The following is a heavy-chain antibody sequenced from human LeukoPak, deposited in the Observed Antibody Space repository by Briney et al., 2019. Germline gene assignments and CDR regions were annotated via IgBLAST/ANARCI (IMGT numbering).Heavy chain of an antibody. CDR1: GGSFSGYY. D-gene: IGHD2-15*01. Sequence: SETLSLTCAVSGGSFSGYYWSWIRQPPGKGLEWIGEINHSGSTNYNPSLKSRVTISVDTSKNQFSLMLTSVTAADTAVYYCARQISDYYYYYMDVWGKGTTVTVSS. V-gene: IGHV4-34*01. CDR3: ARQISDYYYYYMDV. CDR2: INHSGST. J-gene: IGHJ6*03.